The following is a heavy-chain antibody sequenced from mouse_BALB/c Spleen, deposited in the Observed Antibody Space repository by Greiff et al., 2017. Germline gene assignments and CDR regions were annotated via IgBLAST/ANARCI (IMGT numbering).Heavy chain of an antibody. CDR1: GYTFTSYW. V-gene: IGHV1-87*01. D-gene: IGHD2-10*02. CDR3: ARSEYGNYWFAY. CDR2: IYPGDGDT. J-gene: IGHJ3*01. Sequence: QVQLKESGAELARPGASVKLSCKASGYTFTSYWMQWVKQRPGQGLEWIGAIYPGDGDTRYTQKFKGKATLTADKSSSTAYMQLSSLASEDSAVYYCARSEYGNYWFAYWGQGTLVTVSA.